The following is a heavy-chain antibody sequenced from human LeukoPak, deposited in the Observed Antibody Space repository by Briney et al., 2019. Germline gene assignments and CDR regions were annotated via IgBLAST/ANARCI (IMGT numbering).Heavy chain of an antibody. J-gene: IGHJ4*02. Sequence: PGGSLRLSCAASGFTFSSYAMHWVRQAPGKGLEWVAVISYDGSNKYYADSVKGRFTISRDNSKNTLYLQMNSLRAEDTAVYYCARDEIRIAAAGFYFDYWGQGTLVTASS. CDR2: ISYDGSNK. V-gene: IGHV3-30*04. D-gene: IGHD6-13*01. CDR3: ARDEIRIAAAGFYFDY. CDR1: GFTFSSYA.